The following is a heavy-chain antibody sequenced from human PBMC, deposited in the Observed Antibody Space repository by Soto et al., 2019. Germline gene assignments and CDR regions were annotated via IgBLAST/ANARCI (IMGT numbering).Heavy chain of an antibody. Sequence: VXLQESGPGLVKPSGTLSLTCAVSGGSISSSNWWSWVRQPPGKGLEWIGEIYHSGSTNYNPSLXXXVTXSVDKSKNQFSRKLSSVTAADTAVYYCARDLPHNGWGGWEQMDYWGQGTLVTVSS. D-gene: IGHD3-3*01. J-gene: IGHJ4*02. CDR2: IYHSGST. CDR3: ARDLPHNGWGGWEQMDY. CDR1: GGSISSSNW. V-gene: IGHV4-4*02.